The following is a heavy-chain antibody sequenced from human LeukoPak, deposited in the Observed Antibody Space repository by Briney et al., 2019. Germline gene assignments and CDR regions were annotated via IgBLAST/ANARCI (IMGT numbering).Heavy chain of an antibody. CDR1: GVSVGSGGYY. V-gene: IGHV4-61*08. CDR3: ARTKSQSGSYRYYFDY. J-gene: IGHJ4*02. Sequence: PSETLSLTCAVSGVSVGSGGYYWTWIRQPPGKGLEWIGYVYSTGNTNYNPFLKSRVTVSLDPSKNRFSLRLSSVTAADTATYYCARTKSQSGSYRYYFDYWGEGALVTVSS. CDR2: VYSTGNT. D-gene: IGHD1-26*01.